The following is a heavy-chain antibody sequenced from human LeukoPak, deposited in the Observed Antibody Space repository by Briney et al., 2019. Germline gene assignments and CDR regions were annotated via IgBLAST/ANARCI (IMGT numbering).Heavy chain of an antibody. V-gene: IGHV4-39*01. Sequence: PSETLSLTCTVSGGSISSDRYYWGWIRQPPGKGLEWIGSIYYSGSTYYNPSLKSRLTISVDTSKKQFSLKLNSVTAADTAVYYCARLEYGDYGPDWGQGTLVTVSS. D-gene: IGHD4-17*01. CDR3: ARLEYGDYGPD. CDR1: GGSISSDRYY. J-gene: IGHJ4*02. CDR2: IYYSGST.